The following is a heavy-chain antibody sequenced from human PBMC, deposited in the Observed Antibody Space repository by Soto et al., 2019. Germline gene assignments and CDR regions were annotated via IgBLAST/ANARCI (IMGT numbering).Heavy chain of an antibody. Sequence: GGSLRLSSADSGFTFNNFTMHWVRQAPGKGLEWVSSFGTRGDTYYADTVKGRFTISRDNAKNSVSLQMNSLRAEDTAVYFCAREETAWPLAYGLDVWGQGTTVTVSS. D-gene: IGHD2-21*02. CDR2: FGTRGDT. V-gene: IGHV3-21*01. CDR1: GFTFNNFT. J-gene: IGHJ6*02. CDR3: AREETAWPLAYGLDV.